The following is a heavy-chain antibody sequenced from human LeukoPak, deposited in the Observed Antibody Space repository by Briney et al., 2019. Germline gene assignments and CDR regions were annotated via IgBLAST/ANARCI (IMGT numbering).Heavy chain of an antibody. Sequence: GGSLRLSCAGSGFNFRDHWMSWLRQAPGKGPEWVAHIKPDGSEKYYVDSVKGRFIISRDDARNSLSLQMNSLRAEDTAVYYCAGSFGDVKNFWGRGTLVTVSS. CDR3: AGSFGDVKNF. V-gene: IGHV3-7*01. D-gene: IGHD3-10*01. CDR2: IKPDGSEK. J-gene: IGHJ4*01. CDR1: GFNFRDHW.